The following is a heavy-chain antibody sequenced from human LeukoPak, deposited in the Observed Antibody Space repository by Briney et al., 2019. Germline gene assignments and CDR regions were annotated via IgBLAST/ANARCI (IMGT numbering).Heavy chain of an antibody. D-gene: IGHD3-10*01. CDR3: ARGGYYYGSGSYYNVFYSY. CDR1: GGSFSGNY. J-gene: IGHJ4*02. CDR2: INHSGST. Sequence: SETLSLTCAVYGGSFSGNYWSWIRQPPGKGLEWIGEINHSGSTNYNPSLKSRVTISVDTSKNQFSLKLSSVTAADTAVYYCARGGYYYGSGSYYNVFYSYWGQGTLVTVSS. V-gene: IGHV4-34*01.